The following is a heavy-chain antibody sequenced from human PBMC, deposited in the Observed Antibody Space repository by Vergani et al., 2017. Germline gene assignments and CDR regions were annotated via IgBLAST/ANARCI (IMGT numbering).Heavy chain of an antibody. V-gene: IGHV3-9*01. D-gene: IGHD1-26*01. CDR1: GFTFDDYA. J-gene: IGHJ6*02. CDR2: ISWNSGSI. CDR3: AKDRGGSYVAYYYYGMDV. Sequence: EVQLVESGGGLVQPGRSLRLSCAASGFTFDDYAMHWVRQAPGKGLEWVSGISWNSGSIGYADSVKGRFTISRDNSKNSLYLQMNSLRTEDTALYYCAKDRGGSYVAYYYYGMDVWGQGTTVTVSS.